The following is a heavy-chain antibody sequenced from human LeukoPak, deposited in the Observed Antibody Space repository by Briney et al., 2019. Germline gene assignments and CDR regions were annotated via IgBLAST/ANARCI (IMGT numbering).Heavy chain of an antibody. D-gene: IGHD3-3*01. CDR1: GFTFSNAW. CDR3: TTAVSYDFWSGYSDY. J-gene: IGHJ4*02. CDR2: IKSKTDGGTT. V-gene: IGHV3-15*01. Sequence: GGSLRLSCAASGFTFSNAWMSWVRQAPGKGLEWVGRIKSKTDGGTTDYAGPVKGRFTISRDDSKYTLYLQMNSLKTEDTAVYYCTTAVSYDFWSGYSDYWGQGTLVTVSS.